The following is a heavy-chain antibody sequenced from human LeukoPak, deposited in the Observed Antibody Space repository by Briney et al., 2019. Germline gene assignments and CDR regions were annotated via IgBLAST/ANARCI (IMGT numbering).Heavy chain of an antibody. CDR1: GFTFSSYW. V-gene: IGHV3-7*01. CDR3: ARYDWNYGNAFDI. CDR2: IKQDGSEK. J-gene: IGHJ3*02. D-gene: IGHD1-7*01. Sequence: PGGSLRLSCAASGFTFSSYWMSWVRQAPGKGLEWVANIKQDGSEKYYVDSVKGRFTISRDNAKNSLYLQMNSLRAEDTAVYYCARYDWNYGNAFDIWGQGTMVTVSS.